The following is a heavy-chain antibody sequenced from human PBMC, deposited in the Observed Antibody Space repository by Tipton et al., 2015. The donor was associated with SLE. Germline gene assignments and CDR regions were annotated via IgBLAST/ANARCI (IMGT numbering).Heavy chain of an antibody. CDR2: INHSGST. CDR1: GGSFSGYY. V-gene: IGHV4-34*01. J-gene: IGHJ4*02. CDR3: ARDRVGQFDD. D-gene: IGHD1-26*01. Sequence: TLSLTCAVYGGSFSGYYWSWIRQPPGKGLEWIGEINHSGSTNYNPSLKSRVTISVDTSKNQFSLKLSSVTAADTAVYYCARDRVGQFDDWGQGTLVNVSS.